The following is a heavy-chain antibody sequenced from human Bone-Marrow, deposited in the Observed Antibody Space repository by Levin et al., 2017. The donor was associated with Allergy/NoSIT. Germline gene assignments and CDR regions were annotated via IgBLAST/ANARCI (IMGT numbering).Heavy chain of an antibody. J-gene: IGHJ1*01. V-gene: IGHV4-34*01. CDR3: ARGYYDYIWGSYRRTTEYFQH. CDR2: INHSGST. Sequence: GSLRLSCAVYGGSFSGYYWSWIRQPPGKGLEWIGEINHSGSTNYNPSLKSRVTISVDTSKNQFSLKLRSVTAADTAVYYCARGYYDYIWGSYRRTTEYFQHWGQGTLVTVSS. CDR1: GGSFSGYY. D-gene: IGHD3-16*02.